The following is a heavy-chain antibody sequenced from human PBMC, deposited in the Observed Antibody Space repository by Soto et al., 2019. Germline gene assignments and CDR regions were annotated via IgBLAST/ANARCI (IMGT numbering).Heavy chain of an antibody. V-gene: IGHV3-23*01. Sequence: EVQLLESGGHLVQPGGSLRLSCAASGFTFSSYAMSWVRQAPGKGLEWVSAISGSGGSTYYADSVKGRFTISRDNFKSTLYLQMNSLRAEDTAIYYCANLLGGGTDFDYWGQGTLVTVSS. D-gene: IGHD2-15*01. CDR1: GFTFSSYA. CDR2: ISGSGGST. J-gene: IGHJ4*02. CDR3: ANLLGGGTDFDY.